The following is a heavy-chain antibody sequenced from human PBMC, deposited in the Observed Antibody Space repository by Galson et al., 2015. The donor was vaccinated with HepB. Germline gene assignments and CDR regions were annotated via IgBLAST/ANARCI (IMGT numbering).Heavy chain of an antibody. CDR1: GFTFSSYA. CDR2: ISYDGSNK. CDR3: ARDIGRWAAAGTGLVGFDY. V-gene: IGHV3-30*04. D-gene: IGHD6-13*01. J-gene: IGHJ4*02. Sequence: SLRLSCAASGFTFSSYAIHWVRQAPGKGLEWVAVISYDGSNKYYADSVKGRFTISRDNSKNTLYLQMNSLRAEDTAVYYCARDIGRWAAAGTGLVGFDYWGQGTLVTVSS.